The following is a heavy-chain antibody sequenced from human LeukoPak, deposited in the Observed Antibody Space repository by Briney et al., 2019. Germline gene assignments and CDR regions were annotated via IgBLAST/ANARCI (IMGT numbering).Heavy chain of an antibody. D-gene: IGHD6-13*01. CDR3: AKDFDVAAAGGDY. CDR2: IIYDGSNK. J-gene: IGHJ4*02. Sequence: GGSLRLSCAASGFTFSSYGMHWVRQAPGKGLEWVAVIIYDGSNKYYADSVKGRFTISRDNAKNTLYLQMNSLRAEDTAVYYCAKDFDVAAAGGDYWGQGTLVTVSS. CDR1: GFTFSSYG. V-gene: IGHV3-30*18.